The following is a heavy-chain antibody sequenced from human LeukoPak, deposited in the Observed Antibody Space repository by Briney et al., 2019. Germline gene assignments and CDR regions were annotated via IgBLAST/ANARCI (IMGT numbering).Heavy chain of an antibody. V-gene: IGHV3-21*01. J-gene: IGHJ4*02. Sequence: PGGSLRLSCAASGFTFSSYSMNWVRQAPGKGLEWVSSISSSSSYIYYADSVKGRFTISRDNAKNSLYLQMNSLRAEDTAVYYCARDKYIAADSGRFDYWGQGTLVTVSS. D-gene: IGHD6-13*01. CDR1: GFTFSSYS. CDR3: ARDKYIAADSGRFDY. CDR2: ISSSSSYI.